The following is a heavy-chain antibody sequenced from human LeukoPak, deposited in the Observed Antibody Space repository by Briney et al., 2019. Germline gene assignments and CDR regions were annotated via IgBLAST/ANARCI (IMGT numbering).Heavy chain of an antibody. V-gene: IGHV1-69*04. CDR1: GGTFSSYA. CDR2: IIPILGIA. D-gene: IGHD3-22*01. CDR3: ARDAHYYDSSGYQNNRGG. J-gene: IGHJ4*02. Sequence: EASVKVSCKASGGTFSSYAISWVRQAPGQGLEWMGRIIPILGIANYAQKFQGRVTITADKSTSTAYMELSSLRSEDTAVYYCARDAHYYDSSGYQNNRGGWGQGTLVTVSS.